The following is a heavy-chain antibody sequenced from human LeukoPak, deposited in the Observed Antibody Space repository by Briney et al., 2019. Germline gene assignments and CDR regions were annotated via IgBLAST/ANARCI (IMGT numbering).Heavy chain of an antibody. CDR3: ASSSYYGSGSYYENWFDP. CDR2: IYYSGST. D-gene: IGHD3-10*01. V-gene: IGHV4-61*05. Sequence: PSETLSLTCTVSGASISGSGYYWGWIRQPPGKGLEWIGYIYYSGSTNYNPSLKSRVTISVDTSKNQFSLKLSSVTAADTAVYYCASSSYYGSGSYYENWFDPWGQGTLVTVSS. J-gene: IGHJ5*02. CDR1: GASISGSGYY.